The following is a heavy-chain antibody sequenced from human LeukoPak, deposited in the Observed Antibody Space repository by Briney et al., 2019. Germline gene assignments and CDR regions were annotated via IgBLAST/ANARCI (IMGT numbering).Heavy chain of an antibody. CDR1: GGSFSGYY. J-gene: IGHJ6*04. V-gene: IGHV4-34*01. Sequence: SETLSLTCAVYGGSFSGYYWSWIRQPPGKGLEWIGEINHSGSTNYNPSLKSRVTISIDTSKNQFSLKLSSVTAADTAVYYCAELGITMIGGVWGKGTTVTISS. D-gene: IGHD3-10*02. CDR3: AELGITMIGGV. CDR2: INHSGST.